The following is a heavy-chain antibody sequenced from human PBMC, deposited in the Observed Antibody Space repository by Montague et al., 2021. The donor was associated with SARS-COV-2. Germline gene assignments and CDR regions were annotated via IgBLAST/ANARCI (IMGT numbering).Heavy chain of an antibody. J-gene: IGHJ4*02. V-gene: IGHV4-59*13. CDR2: IYYSGST. Sequence: SETLSLTSTVSGGSISSYYWSWIRQPPGKGLEWIGYIYYSGSTNYNPSLKSRVTLSVDTSKNQFSLKLSSVTDADTAVYYCARDFDYWGQGNLVTVSS. CDR1: GGSISSYY. CDR3: ARDFDY.